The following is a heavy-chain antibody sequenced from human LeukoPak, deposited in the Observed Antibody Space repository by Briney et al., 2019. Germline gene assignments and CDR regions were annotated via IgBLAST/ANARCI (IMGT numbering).Heavy chain of an antibody. CDR1: GFTVSSNY. Sequence: GGSLRLSCAASGFTVSSNYMSWVRQAPGKGLEWVSVIYSGGSTYYADSVKGRFTISRDNSKNTLYLQMNSLRAEDTAVYYCARDEAVTDAFDTWGQGTMVTVSS. D-gene: IGHD6-19*01. J-gene: IGHJ3*02. V-gene: IGHV3-66*01. CDR2: IYSGGST. CDR3: ARDEAVTDAFDT.